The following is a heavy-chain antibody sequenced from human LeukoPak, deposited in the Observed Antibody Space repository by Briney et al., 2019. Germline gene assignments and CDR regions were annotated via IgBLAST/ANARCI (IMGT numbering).Heavy chain of an antibody. V-gene: IGHV4-34*01. CDR1: GGSFSGYY. J-gene: IGHJ4*02. CDR2: IKHSGST. CDR3: ARRNTADASIDF. D-gene: IGHD4-17*01. Sequence: SETLSLTCAVYGGSFSGYYWSWIRQPPGKGLEWIGEIKHSGSTNYNPSLKSRVTISVDTSKNQFSLKLSSVTATDTAMYYCARRNTADASIDFWGQGTLVTASS.